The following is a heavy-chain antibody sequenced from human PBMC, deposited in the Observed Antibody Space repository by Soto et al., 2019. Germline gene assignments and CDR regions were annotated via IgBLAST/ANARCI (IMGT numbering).Heavy chain of an antibody. V-gene: IGHV4-59*11. J-gene: IGHJ4*02. CDR3: AGDTYGLAY. CDR2: ILYSGST. D-gene: IGHD3-10*01. CDR1: GGSISNHY. Sequence: QVQLQESGPGLVKPSETLSLTCTVSGGSISNHYWNWIRQPPGRGLEWIGNILYSGSTNYNPSLKSRVTISVDTSRNQFSLKLSSVTAADTAVYYCAGDTYGLAYWGQGTLVSVSS.